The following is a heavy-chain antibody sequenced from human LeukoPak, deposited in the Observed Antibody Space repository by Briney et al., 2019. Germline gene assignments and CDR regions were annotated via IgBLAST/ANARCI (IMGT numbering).Heavy chain of an antibody. CDR1: GFTFRSYW. CDR3: ARDESYCSSTSCDYYYMDV. CDR2: IKPDGSER. Sequence: GGSLRLSCAASGFTFRSYWMAWVRQAPGKGLEWVANIKPDGSERYYVDSVKGRFTVSRDNAQNSLHLQMNSLRADDTAVYYCARDESYCSSTSCDYYYMDVWGKGTTVTVAS. D-gene: IGHD2-2*01. V-gene: IGHV3-7*01. J-gene: IGHJ6*03.